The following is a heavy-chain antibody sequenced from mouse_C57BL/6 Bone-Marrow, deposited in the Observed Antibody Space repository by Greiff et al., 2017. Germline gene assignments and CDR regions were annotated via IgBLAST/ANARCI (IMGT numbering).Heavy chain of an antibody. D-gene: IGHD1-1*01. Sequence: QVQLQQSGPELVKPGASVKLSCKASGYTFTSYDINWVKQRPGQGLEWIGWIYPRDGSTKYNEKFKGKGTLTVDTSSSTAYMELHSLTSEVSAVYFCARDYGSSYWYFDVWGTGTTVTVSS. V-gene: IGHV1-85*01. CDR2: IYPRDGST. CDR3: ARDYGSSYWYFDV. J-gene: IGHJ1*03. CDR1: GYTFTSYD.